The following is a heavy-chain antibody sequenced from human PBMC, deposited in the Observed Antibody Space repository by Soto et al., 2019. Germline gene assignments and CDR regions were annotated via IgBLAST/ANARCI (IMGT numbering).Heavy chain of an antibody. V-gene: IGHV4-39*01. J-gene: IGHJ4*02. CDR1: GGSVSSSSYY. CDR3: GRLEGLATISYYFDY. CDR2: VYYSGSP. Sequence: PSETLSLTCTVSGGSVSSSSYYWGWVRQPPGKGLEWIGSVYYSGSPYYNPSLESRVTISGDKSKHQFPLKLMSLSAADTAVYYCGRLEGLATISYYFDYWGQGALVTVSS. D-gene: IGHD3-9*01.